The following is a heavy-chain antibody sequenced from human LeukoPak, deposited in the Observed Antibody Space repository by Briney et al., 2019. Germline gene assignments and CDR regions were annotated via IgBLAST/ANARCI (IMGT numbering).Heavy chain of an antibody. CDR3: ARHFFGDSGDAFDI. D-gene: IGHD4-17*01. Sequence: SETLSLTCTVSGGSISSSSYYWGWIRQPPGKGLEWIGSIYYSGSTYYNPSLKSRVTISVDTTKNQFSLKLSSVTAADTAVYYCARHFFGDSGDAFDIRGQGTMVTVSS. CDR1: GGSISSSSYY. J-gene: IGHJ3*02. CDR2: IYYSGST. V-gene: IGHV4-39*01.